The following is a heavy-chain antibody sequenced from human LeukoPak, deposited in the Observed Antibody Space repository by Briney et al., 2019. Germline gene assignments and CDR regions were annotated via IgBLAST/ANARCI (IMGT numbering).Heavy chain of an antibody. CDR2: INTDGTRT. CDR3: AREREGDAFDI. V-gene: IGHV3-74*01. CDR1: GFTFSNFW. J-gene: IGHJ3*02. D-gene: IGHD1-26*01. Sequence: GGSLRLSCAASGFTFSNFWMHWVRQAPGRGLVWVSRINTDGTRTSYADSVKGRFTISRDNAKNTLYLQMSSLRAEDTAVYYCAREREGDAFDIWGQGTMLTVSS.